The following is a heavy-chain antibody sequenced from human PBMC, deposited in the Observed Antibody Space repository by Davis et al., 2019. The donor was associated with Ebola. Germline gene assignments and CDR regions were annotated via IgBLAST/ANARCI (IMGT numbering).Heavy chain of an antibody. J-gene: IGHJ4*02. Sequence: GESLKISCAASGFIVSDKYISWVRQAPGKGLEWVAVIYRDERTYYADPVKGRFTISRDNSKNTLYLQMNSLRAEDTALYYCAKMPRNFPSFDSWGQGALITVSS. CDR1: GFIVSDKY. D-gene: IGHD4-11*01. CDR3: AKMPRNFPSFDS. V-gene: IGHV3-66*01. CDR2: IYRDERT.